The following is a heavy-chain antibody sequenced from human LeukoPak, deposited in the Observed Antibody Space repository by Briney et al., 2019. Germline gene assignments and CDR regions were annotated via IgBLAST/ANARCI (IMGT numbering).Heavy chain of an antibody. D-gene: IGHD6-19*01. V-gene: IGHV4-59*08. J-gene: IGHJ4*02. CDR1: GGSINSHY. CDR3: VRRDTGWNYFDY. CDR2: IYYTGKI. Sequence: PSETLSLICAVSGGSINSHYWGWIRQPPGKGLQWIGDIYYTGKINYNPSLKSRVTITLDTSKDHLSLNLTSVLAADTAIYYCVRRDTGWNYFDYWGQGILVTVSS.